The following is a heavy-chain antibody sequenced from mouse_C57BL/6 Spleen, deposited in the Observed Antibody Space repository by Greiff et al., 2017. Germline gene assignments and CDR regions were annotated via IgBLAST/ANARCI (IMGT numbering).Heavy chain of an antibody. J-gene: IGHJ3*01. V-gene: IGHV1-15*01. Sequence: QVQLQQSGAELVRPGASVTLSCKASGYTFTDYEMHWVKQTPVHGLEWIGAIDPETGGTAYNQKFKGKAILTADKSSSTAYMELRSLTSEDSAVYYCTRGEYLYPFAYWGQGTLVTVSA. CDR1: GYTFTDYE. D-gene: IGHD5-2*01. CDR3: TRGEYLYPFAY. CDR2: IDPETGGT.